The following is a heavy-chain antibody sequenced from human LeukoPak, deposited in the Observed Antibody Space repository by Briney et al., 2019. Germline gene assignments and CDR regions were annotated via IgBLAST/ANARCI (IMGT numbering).Heavy chain of an antibody. CDR1: GFTFSNYA. Sequence: GGSLRLSCAASGFTFSNYAMSWVRQAPGKGLEWVSAISGSGGGTYYADSVKGRFTISRDNSKNTLYLQMNSLRAEDTAIYYCATVEQQLDYWGQGTLVTVSS. V-gene: IGHV3-23*01. J-gene: IGHJ4*02. CDR3: ATVEQQLDY. CDR2: ISGSGGGT. D-gene: IGHD6-13*01.